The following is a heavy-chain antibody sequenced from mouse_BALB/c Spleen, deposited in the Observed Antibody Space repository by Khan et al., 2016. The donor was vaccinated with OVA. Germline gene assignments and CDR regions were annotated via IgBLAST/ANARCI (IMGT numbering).Heavy chain of an antibody. CDR2: IGYRGST. CDR3: ARLGPGFSY. J-gene: IGHJ3*01. D-gene: IGHD4-1*01. V-gene: IGHV3-2*02. Sequence: EVQLVESGPGLVKPSQSLSLTCTVTCYSITTDYAWNWIRQFPGNQLEWLGYIGYRGSTSYNPSLKSRISITRDTSKNQFFLQLNSVTTEDTATFYCARLGPGFSYWGQGTLVTVSA. CDR1: CYSITTDYA.